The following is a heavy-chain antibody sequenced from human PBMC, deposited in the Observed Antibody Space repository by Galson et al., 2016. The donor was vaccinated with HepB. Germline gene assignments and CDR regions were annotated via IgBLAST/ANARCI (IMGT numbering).Heavy chain of an antibody. CDR1: GYSFTNYW. J-gene: IGHJ4*02. V-gene: IGHV5-51*03. CDR3: ARSRDTAMAVDY. Sequence: QSGAEVKKPGDSLKISCKGSGYSFTNYWIGWVRQMPGKGLEWMGIIYPGDSDTRYSPSFQGQVTISADESISTAYLQWSSLEASDTAMYYCARSRDTAMAVDYWGQGTLVTVSA. CDR2: IYPGDSDT. D-gene: IGHD5-18*01.